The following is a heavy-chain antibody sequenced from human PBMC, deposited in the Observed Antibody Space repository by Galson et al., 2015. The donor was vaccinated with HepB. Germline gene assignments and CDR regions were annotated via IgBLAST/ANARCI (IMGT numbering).Heavy chain of an antibody. CDR1: GFTFSSYA. J-gene: IGHJ4*02. Sequence: SLRLSCAASGFTFSSYAMTWVRQAPGKGLEWVSVISGSGGSTYYADSVKGRFTISRDNSKNTLYLQMNSLRAEDTAVYYCAKGQKGYFDYWGQGTLVTVSS. CDR3: AKGQKGYFDY. CDR2: ISGSGGST. V-gene: IGHV3-23*01.